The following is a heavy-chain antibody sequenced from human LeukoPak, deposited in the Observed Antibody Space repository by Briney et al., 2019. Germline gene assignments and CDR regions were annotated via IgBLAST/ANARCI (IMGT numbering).Heavy chain of an antibody. V-gene: IGHV3-23*01. Sequence: GGSLRLFCGASGFTFSHYAMGWVRQASGKGLEWVSALSGSGGTTFHADSVKGRFTISRDNSKHTLYLQVNSLRVEDTSLYFWAKEDAVAGGYFDYWGQGTLVTVSS. CDR2: LSGSGGTT. D-gene: IGHD6-19*01. CDR1: GFTFSHYA. J-gene: IGHJ4*02. CDR3: AKEDAVAGGYFDY.